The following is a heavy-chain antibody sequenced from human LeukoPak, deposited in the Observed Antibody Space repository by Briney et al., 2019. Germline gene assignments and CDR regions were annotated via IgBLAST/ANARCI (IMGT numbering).Heavy chain of an antibody. CDR2: INPNSGDT. CDR1: GYTFTGYY. V-gene: IGHV1-2*02. J-gene: IGHJ4*02. CDR3: ARDPPSGLRLGELSLNY. D-gene: IGHD3-16*02. Sequence: GASVKVSCKASGYTFTGYYMHWVRQAPGQGLEWMGWINPNSGDTNYAQKFQGRVTMTRDTSISTAYMELSRLRSDDTAVYYCARDPPSGLRLGELSLNYWGQGTLVTVSS.